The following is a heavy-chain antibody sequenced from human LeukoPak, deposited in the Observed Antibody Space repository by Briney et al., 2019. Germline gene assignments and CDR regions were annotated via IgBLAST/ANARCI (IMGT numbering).Heavy chain of an antibody. CDR3: AREPGYDFWSGYYYFDY. V-gene: IGHV1-46*01. J-gene: IGHJ4*02. CDR1: GYTFTSYY. Sequence: ASVKVSCKASGYTFTSYYMHWVRQAPGQGLEWMGIINPSGGSTSYAQKFQGGVTMTRDMSTSTVYMELSSLRSEDTAVYYCAREPGYDFWSGYYYFDYWGQGTLVTVSS. D-gene: IGHD3-3*01. CDR2: INPSGGST.